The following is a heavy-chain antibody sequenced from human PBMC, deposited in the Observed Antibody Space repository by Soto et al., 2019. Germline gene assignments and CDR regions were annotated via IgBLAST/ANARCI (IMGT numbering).Heavy chain of an antibody. Sequence: PSETLSLTCTVSGGSISTYYWSWIRQPPGKGLEWIGYLYYSGSTNYNPSLKSRVTISVDTSKNQFSLKLSSVTAADTAVYYCARGGFNYGFLWFYPWGQGTLVTVSS. J-gene: IGHJ5*02. CDR3: ARGGFNYGFLWFYP. D-gene: IGHD5-18*01. CDR2: LYYSGST. V-gene: IGHV4-59*01. CDR1: GGSISTYY.